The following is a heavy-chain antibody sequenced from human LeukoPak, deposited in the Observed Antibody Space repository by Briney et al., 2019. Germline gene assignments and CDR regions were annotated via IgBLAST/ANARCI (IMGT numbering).Heavy chain of an antibody. CDR2: INPSGGST. J-gene: IGHJ3*02. Sequence: ASVKVSCKASGGTFSSYAISWVRHAPGQGLEWMGMINPSGGSTTYAQKFQGRVTMTRDMSTSTVYMELSSLRSEDTAVYYCARSRLWSPRDAFDIWGQGTMVTVSS. CDR3: ARSRLWSPRDAFDI. D-gene: IGHD1-14*01. CDR1: GGTFSSYA. V-gene: IGHV1-46*01.